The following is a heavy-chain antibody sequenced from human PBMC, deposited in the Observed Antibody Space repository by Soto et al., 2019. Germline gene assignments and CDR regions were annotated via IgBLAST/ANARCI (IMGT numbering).Heavy chain of an antibody. CDR2: IHSDGRT. J-gene: IGHJ5*02. V-gene: IGHV4-61*08. CDR3: AGGVPWTGETRGGKNWFVP. CDR1: GGSISSGGYY. D-gene: IGHD3-16*01. Sequence: SETLSLTCTVSGGSISSGGYYWNWIRQPPGKGLEWIGFIHSDGRTIFNPSLRGRVTMSVDTSKNQFSLRLASVTATDTAVYYCAGGVPWTGETRGGKNWFVPGGQETRVTVSS.